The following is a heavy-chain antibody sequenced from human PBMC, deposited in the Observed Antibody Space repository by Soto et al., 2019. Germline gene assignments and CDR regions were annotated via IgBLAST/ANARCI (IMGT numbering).Heavy chain of an antibody. CDR1: GFTFSDYY. J-gene: IGHJ4*02. Sequence: GGSLRLSCAASGFTFSDYYMSWIRQAPGKGLVWISYISSSDSTIYYAHSVKGRFTISRDNAKNSLYLQMNSLRAEDTAVYYCARFCGPRSVYFDYWGQGSLVTVSS. V-gene: IGHV3-11*01. D-gene: IGHD3-3*01. CDR2: ISSSDSTI. CDR3: ARFCGPRSVYFDY.